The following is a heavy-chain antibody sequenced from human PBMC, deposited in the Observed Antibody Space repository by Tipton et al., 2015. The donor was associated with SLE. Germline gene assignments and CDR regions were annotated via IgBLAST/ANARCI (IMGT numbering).Heavy chain of an antibody. CDR2: ISGGGAST. CDR3: AKDVPYDGSGWSPMSALDV. Sequence: SLRLSCAASGSTFSNYAMSWVRQAPGKGLEWLSAISGGGASTYSADSVRGRFTISRDNSKKTLHLQMNSLRADDTAMYYCAKDVPYDGSGWSPMSALDVWGQGTMVVVSS. D-gene: IGHD6-13*01. CDR1: GSTFSNYA. J-gene: IGHJ3*01. V-gene: IGHV3-23*01.